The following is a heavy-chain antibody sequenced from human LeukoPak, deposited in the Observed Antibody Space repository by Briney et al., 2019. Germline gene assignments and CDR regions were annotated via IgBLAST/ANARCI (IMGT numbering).Heavy chain of an antibody. CDR3: ARRRACSGGSCYHKFFDY. J-gene: IGHJ4*02. V-gene: IGHV4-34*01. Sequence: PSETLSLTCAVYGGSFSGYYWSWIRQPPGKGLEWIGEINHSGSTNYNPSLKSRVTISVDTSKNQFSLKLSSVTAADTAVYYCARRRACSGGSCYHKFFDYWGQGTLVTVSS. D-gene: IGHD2-15*01. CDR1: GGSFSGYY. CDR2: INHSGST.